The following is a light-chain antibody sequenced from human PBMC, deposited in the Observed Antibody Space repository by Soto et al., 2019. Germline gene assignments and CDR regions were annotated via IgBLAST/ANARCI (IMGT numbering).Light chain of an antibody. V-gene: IGKV1-16*02. J-gene: IGKJ2*01. CDR3: QQSYVYPYP. CDR2: GAS. CDR1: QDIKNY. Sequence: DIQMTQSPSSLSASVGDRVTITCRASQDIKNYLVWFQQKPGRAPQSLISGASTLQSGVPSKFSGSGSGTDFTLTISSLQPEDFATYYCQQSYVYPYPFGQGTKLEIK.